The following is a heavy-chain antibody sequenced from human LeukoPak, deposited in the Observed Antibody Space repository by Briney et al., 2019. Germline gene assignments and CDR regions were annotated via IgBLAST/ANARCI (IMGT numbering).Heavy chain of an antibody. Sequence: SETLSLTCTVSGGSISSSSYYWGWIRQPPGKGLEWIGSIYYSGSTYYNPSLKSRVTISVDTSKNQFSLKLSSVTAADTAVYYCARVPLNYYDSSGYYGWGQGTLVTVSS. J-gene: IGHJ4*02. D-gene: IGHD3-22*01. CDR1: GGSISSSSYY. CDR3: ARVPLNYYDSSGYYG. CDR2: IYYSGST. V-gene: IGHV4-39*07.